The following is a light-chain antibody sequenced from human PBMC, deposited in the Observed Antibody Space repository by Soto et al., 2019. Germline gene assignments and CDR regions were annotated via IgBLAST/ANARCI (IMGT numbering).Light chain of an antibody. V-gene: IGLV1-40*01. Sequence: QSVLTQPPSMSGAPGQRVVIPCTVSSYNIGADYDVFWYQQLPGTAPKLLIYASTNRPSDVPDRFSGYKSGTSASLAITGLQTEDGADYYCQSYDRNLIGSVIFGGGTKLTVL. CDR1: SYNIGADYD. CDR3: QSYDRNLIGSVI. J-gene: IGLJ2*01. CDR2: AST.